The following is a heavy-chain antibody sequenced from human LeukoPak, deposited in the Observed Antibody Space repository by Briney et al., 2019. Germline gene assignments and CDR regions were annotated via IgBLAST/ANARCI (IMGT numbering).Heavy chain of an antibody. V-gene: IGHV4-59*01. CDR2: IFYTGST. CDR3: ATLTGGDDAFDI. J-gene: IGHJ3*02. Sequence: SETLSLTCTVSGGSISSYYWSWIRQPPGKVLEWIGYIFYTGSTNYNPSLKSRVTISVLTSKNRFSLKLSSVTAADTAVYYCATLTGGDDAFDIWGQGTMVTVSS. CDR1: GGSISSYY. D-gene: IGHD4-23*01.